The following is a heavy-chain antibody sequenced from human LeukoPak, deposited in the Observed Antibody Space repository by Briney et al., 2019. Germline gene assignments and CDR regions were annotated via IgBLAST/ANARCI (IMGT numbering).Heavy chain of an antibody. D-gene: IGHD3-22*01. CDR3: AGTYYYDSSALPGI. V-gene: IGHV4-30-4*07. CDR2: IYNSGST. J-gene: IGHJ3*02. CDR1: GGSISSGGYS. Sequence: ASETLSLTCAVSGGSISSGGYSWNWIRQPPGKGLEWIGYIYNSGSTSYNPSLKSRVTMSVDTSKNQFSLKLSSVTAADTAVYYCAGTYYYDSSALPGIWGQGTMVTVSS.